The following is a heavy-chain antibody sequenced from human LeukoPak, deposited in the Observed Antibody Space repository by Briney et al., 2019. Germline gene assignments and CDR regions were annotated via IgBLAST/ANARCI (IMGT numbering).Heavy chain of an antibody. Sequence: SETLSLTCTVSGGSINNYYWSWIRQPPGKGLEWIGYIYYSGSTYYNPSLKSRVTISVDTSKNQFSLKLSSVTAADTAVYYCARGWTAGIAAHWGQGTLVTVSS. CDR1: GGSINNYY. CDR3: ARGWTAGIAAH. D-gene: IGHD6-13*01. V-gene: IGHV4-59*12. CDR2: IYYSGST. J-gene: IGHJ4*02.